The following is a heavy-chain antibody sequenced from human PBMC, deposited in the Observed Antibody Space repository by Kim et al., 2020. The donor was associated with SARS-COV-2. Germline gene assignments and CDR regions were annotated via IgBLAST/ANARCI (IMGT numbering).Heavy chain of an antibody. CDR1: GGSISSYY. Sequence: SETLSLTCTVSGGSISSYYWSWIRQPPGKGLEWIGYIYYSGSTNYNPSLKSRVTISVDTSKNQFSLKLSSVTAADTAVYYCARRSRGGEFVDWGQGTLVTVSS. D-gene: IGHD2-21*01. CDR2: IYYSGST. V-gene: IGHV4-59*01. CDR3: ARRSRGGEFVD. J-gene: IGHJ4*02.